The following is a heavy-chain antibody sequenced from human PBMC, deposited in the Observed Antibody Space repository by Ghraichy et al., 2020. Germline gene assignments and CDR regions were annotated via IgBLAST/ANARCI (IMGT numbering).Heavy chain of an antibody. Sequence: GGSLRLSCAASGFTFSDHYVDWVRHAPGKGLEWVGRSRNKRNGYTKEYAASVEGRFTISRDDSKSSVYLQMNSLKTEDTAVYYCATRIAVARGEDYWGQGTLVTVSS. D-gene: IGHD6-19*01. CDR1: GFTFSDHY. CDR3: ATRIAVARGEDY. CDR2: SRNKRNGYTK. J-gene: IGHJ4*02. V-gene: IGHV3-72*01.